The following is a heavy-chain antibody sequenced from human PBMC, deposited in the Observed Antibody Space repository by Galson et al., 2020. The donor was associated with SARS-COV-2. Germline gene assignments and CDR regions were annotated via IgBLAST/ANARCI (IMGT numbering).Heavy chain of an antibody. J-gene: IGHJ4*02. Sequence: GESLKISCKGSGYSFTTYWIGWVRQMPGKGLEWMGIIYPSDSDTRYSPSFQGQVTISADKSISTAYLQWSSLKASDTAIYYCARGTLPATATSFDYWGQGTLVTVSS. CDR1: GYSFTTYW. CDR3: ARGTLPATATSFDY. V-gene: IGHV5-51*01. D-gene: IGHD2-15*01. CDR2: IYPSDSDT.